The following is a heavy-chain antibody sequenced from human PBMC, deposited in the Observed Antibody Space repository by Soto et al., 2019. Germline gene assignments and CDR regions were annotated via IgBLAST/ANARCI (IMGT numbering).Heavy chain of an antibody. J-gene: IGHJ5*02. Sequence: QLQLQESGPGLVKPSETPSLTCTVSGGSISSSNYYWGWIRQPPGKGLEWIGSIYYSGSTYYNPSLKSRVTISVGTSEIQSSLKRSSVTAADTAVYYCATQEVGGSYVYTFDPWGQGTLVTVSS. CDR1: GGSISSSNYY. V-gene: IGHV4-39*05. CDR3: ATQEVGGSYVYTFDP. CDR2: IYYSGST. D-gene: IGHD1-26*01.